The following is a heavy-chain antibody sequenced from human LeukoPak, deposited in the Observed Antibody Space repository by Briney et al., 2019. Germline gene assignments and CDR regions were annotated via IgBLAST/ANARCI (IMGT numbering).Heavy chain of an antibody. Sequence: PSETLSLTCTVPGYSISSGYYWGWTRQPPGKGREWSGSIYHSGNTYYNPSLKSRVIVSVDTSKNQFSLKLSSVTAADTAVYYCARVLEQQLGDAFDIWGQGTLVTVSS. J-gene: IGHJ3*02. CDR3: ARVLEQQLGDAFDI. D-gene: IGHD6-13*01. V-gene: IGHV4-38-2*02. CDR1: GYSISSGYY. CDR2: IYHSGNT.